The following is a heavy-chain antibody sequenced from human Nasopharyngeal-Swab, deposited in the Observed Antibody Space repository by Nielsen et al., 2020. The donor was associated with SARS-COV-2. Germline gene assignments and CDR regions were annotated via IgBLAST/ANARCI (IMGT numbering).Heavy chain of an antibody. J-gene: IGHJ4*02. V-gene: IGHV3-74*01. Sequence: GESLNISCAASGFTFSSYWMHWVRQAPGKGLVWVSRINSDGSSTSYADSVKGRFTISRDNAKNTLYLQMNSLRAEDTAVYYCARDLSSIVGATPLVYWGQGTLVTVSS. D-gene: IGHD1-26*01. CDR3: ARDLSSIVGATPLVY. CDR1: GFTFSSYW. CDR2: INSDGSST.